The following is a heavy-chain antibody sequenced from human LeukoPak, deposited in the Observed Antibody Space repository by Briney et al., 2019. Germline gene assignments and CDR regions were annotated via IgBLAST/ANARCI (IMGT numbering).Heavy chain of an antibody. CDR3: ARDRLDYDFWSGYYYYGMDV. V-gene: IGHV4-61*02. D-gene: IGHD3-3*01. J-gene: IGHJ6*02. Sequence: SETLSLTCTVSGGSISSGSYYWSWIRQPAGKGLEWIGRIYTSGSTNYNPSLKSRDTISVDTSKNQFSLRLSSVTAADTAVYYCARDRLDYDFWSGYYYYGMDVWGQGTTVTVSS. CDR1: GGSISSGSYY. CDR2: IYTSGST.